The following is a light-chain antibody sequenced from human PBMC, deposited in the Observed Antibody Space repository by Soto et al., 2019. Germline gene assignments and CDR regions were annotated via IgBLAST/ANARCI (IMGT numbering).Light chain of an antibody. V-gene: IGKV3-20*01. J-gene: IGKJ1*01. Sequence: EIAMTQSPATLSVSPGERGTLSCRASQSVSSNLAWCQQRPGQAPRLLIYGASSRATGIPDRFSGSGSGTDFTLTISRLEPEDFAVYYCQQYGSSPRTFGQGTKVDIK. CDR1: QSVSSN. CDR3: QQYGSSPRT. CDR2: GAS.